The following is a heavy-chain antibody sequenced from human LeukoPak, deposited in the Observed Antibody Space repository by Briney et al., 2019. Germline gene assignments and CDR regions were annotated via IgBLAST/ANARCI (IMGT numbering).Heavy chain of an antibody. D-gene: IGHD1-14*01. V-gene: IGHV4-34*01. Sequence: PSETLSLTCAVYGGSFSGYYWSWIRQPPGKGLEWIGEINHSGSTNYNPSLKSRVTISVDTSKNQFSLMLSSVTAADTAVYYCARGGRRYFQHWGQGTLVTVSS. CDR2: INHSGST. J-gene: IGHJ1*01. CDR3: ARGGRRYFQH. CDR1: GGSFSGYY.